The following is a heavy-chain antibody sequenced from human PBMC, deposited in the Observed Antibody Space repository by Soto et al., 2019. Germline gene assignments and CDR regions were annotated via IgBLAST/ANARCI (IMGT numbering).Heavy chain of an antibody. J-gene: IGHJ6*03. V-gene: IGHV1-18*01. CDR2: ISAYNGNT. CDR3: ARSWVVRGVRYYMDV. D-gene: IGHD3-10*01. CDR1: GYTFTSYG. Sequence: ASVKVSCKASGYTFTSYGISWVRQAPGQGLEWMGWISAYNGNTNYAQKLQGRVTMTTDTSTSTAYMEPRSLRSDDTAVYYCARSWVVRGVRYYMDVWGKGTTVTVSS.